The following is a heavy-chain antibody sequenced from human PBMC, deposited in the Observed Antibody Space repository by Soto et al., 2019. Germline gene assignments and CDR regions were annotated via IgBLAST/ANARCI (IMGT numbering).Heavy chain of an antibody. CDR1: GGSISSGGYS. CDR3: ARELSTVTNYGMDV. Sequence: SETLSLTCAVSGGSISSGGYSWSWIRQPPGKELEWIAYIYYSGSTNYNPSLKSRVTISLDTSKNQLSLKLSSVTAADTAVYYCARELSTVTNYGMDVWGQGTTVTVSS. CDR2: IYYSGST. J-gene: IGHJ6*02. D-gene: IGHD4-17*01. V-gene: IGHV4-61*08.